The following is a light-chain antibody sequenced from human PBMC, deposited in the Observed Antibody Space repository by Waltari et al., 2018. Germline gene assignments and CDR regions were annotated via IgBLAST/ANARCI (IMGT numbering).Light chain of an antibody. CDR2: DAS. CDR1: QSVSSS. V-gene: IGKV3-20*01. Sequence: EIVLTQSPGTLSLSPGERATLSCRASQSVSSSLTWYQQKPGQAPRLLIYDASSRATGIPDRFSGSGSGTDFSLTISRLQPEDFAVYYCQHYVRLPATFGQGTKVEIK. CDR3: QHYVRLPAT. J-gene: IGKJ1*01.